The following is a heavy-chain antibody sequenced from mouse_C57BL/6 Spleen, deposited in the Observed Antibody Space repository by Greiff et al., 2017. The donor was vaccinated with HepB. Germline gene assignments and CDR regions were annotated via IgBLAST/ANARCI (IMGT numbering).Heavy chain of an antibody. CDR1: GFTFSSYG. CDR3: ASRGKAQAASWFAY. CDR2: ISSGGSYT. Sequence: EVKLVESGGDLVKPGGSLKLSCAASGFTFSSYGMSWVRQTPDKRLEWVATISSGGSYTYYPDSVKGRFTISRDNAKNTLYLQMSSLKSEDTAMFYYASRGKAQAASWFAYWGQRTLVTVSA. V-gene: IGHV5-6*02. J-gene: IGHJ3*01. D-gene: IGHD3-2*02.